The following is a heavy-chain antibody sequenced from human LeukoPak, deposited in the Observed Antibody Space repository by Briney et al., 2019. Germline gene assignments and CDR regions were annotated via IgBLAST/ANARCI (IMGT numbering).Heavy chain of an antibody. CDR2: IAYDGSRK. V-gene: IGHV3-30*03. CDR3: TRYDSSRFDP. J-gene: IGHJ5*02. Sequence: GGSLRLSCVGSGFTFDTYEMNWVRQAPGKGLEWVTGIAYDGSRKHYADSVKGRFTISRDNSRNTMDLQMNSLRVEDTAVYHCTRYDSSRFDPWGQGTLVIVSA. CDR1: GFTFDTYE. D-gene: IGHD3-3*01.